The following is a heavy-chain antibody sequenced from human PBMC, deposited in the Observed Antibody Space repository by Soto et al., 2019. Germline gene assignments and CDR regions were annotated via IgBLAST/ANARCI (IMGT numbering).Heavy chain of an antibody. CDR1: GGSISNLY. Sequence: SETLSLTCTVSGGSISNLYWSWIRQPPGKGLEWIGYISYSGNTNYNPSLKSRVSISVDTSKNQLSLNLTSVTAADTAVYYCARAPMVLSRSYFDSWGQGTPVTVSS. J-gene: IGHJ4*02. CDR2: ISYSGNT. CDR3: ARAPMVLSRSYFDS. D-gene: IGHD2-8*01. V-gene: IGHV4-59*11.